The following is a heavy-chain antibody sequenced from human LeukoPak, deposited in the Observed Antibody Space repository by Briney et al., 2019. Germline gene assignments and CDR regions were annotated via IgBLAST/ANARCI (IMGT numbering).Heavy chain of an antibody. CDR3: ARDQFYGSGRGWSDP. CDR1: GGTFSSYA. J-gene: IGHJ5*02. V-gene: IGHV1-69*05. D-gene: IGHD3-10*01. CDR2: IIPIFGTA. Sequence: SVKVSCKASGGTFSSYAISWVRQAPGQGLEWMGRIIPIFGTANYAQKFQGRVTITTDESTSTAYMELSSLRSEDTAVYYCARDQFYGSGRGWSDPWGQGTLVTVSS.